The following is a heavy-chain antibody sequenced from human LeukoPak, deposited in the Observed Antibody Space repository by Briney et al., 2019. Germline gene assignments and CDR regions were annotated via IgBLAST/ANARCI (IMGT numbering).Heavy chain of an antibody. CDR1: GYTFTSYG. CDR2: ISAYNGNT. CDR3: ARGNTNHYGDYLNWFDP. V-gene: IGHV1-18*01. D-gene: IGHD4-17*01. J-gene: IGHJ5*02. Sequence: ASVKVSCKASGYTFTSYGISWVRQAPGQGLEWMGWISAYNGNTNYAQKLQGRVTMTTDTSTSTAYMELRSLRSDDTAVYYCARGNTNHYGDYLNWFDPWGQGTLVTVSS.